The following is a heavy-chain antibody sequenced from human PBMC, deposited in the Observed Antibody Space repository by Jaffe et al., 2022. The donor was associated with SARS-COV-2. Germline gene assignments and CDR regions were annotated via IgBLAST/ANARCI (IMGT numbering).Heavy chain of an antibody. CDR3: ARVWYDLHFCPDF. CDR1: GYTFSTYG. J-gene: IGHJ4*02. D-gene: IGHD1-1*01. CDR2: SSVPSGAV. Sequence: QVQLVQSGGEMQKPGASVKVSCRASGYTFSTYGITWVRQAPGQGLEWIGWSSVPSGAVRFAERFQGRVALTTDTSTSTAYMELRNLRSDDTATYYCARVWYDLHFCPDFWGQGTVVTVSS. V-gene: IGHV1-18*01.